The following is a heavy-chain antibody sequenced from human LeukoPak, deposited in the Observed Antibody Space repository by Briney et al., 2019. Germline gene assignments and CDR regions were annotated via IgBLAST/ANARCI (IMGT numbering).Heavy chain of an antibody. CDR2: IYTSGST. J-gene: IGHJ5*02. V-gene: IGHV4-4*07. D-gene: IGHD6-13*01. Sequence: PSETLSLTCTVSGGSISSYYWTWIRQPAGKGLEWIGRIYTSGSTNYNPSLKSRVTISVDTSKNQFSLKLSSVTAADTAVYYCARYSSSWYRKSSWFDPWGQGTLVTVSS. CDR1: GGSISSYY. CDR3: ARYSSSWYRKSSWFDP.